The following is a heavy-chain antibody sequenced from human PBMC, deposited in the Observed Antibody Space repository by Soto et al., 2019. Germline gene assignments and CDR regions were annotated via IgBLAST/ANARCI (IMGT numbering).Heavy chain of an antibody. Sequence: GGSLRLSCAASGFTFSSYGMHWVRQAPGKGLEWVALMWHDGSNNYYADSVKGHFTISRDNSKNTLYLQMNSLRADDTAVYYCARSRYNWNYAYYGMDVWGQGTTVTVSS. CDR2: MWHDGSNN. D-gene: IGHD1-20*01. J-gene: IGHJ6*02. V-gene: IGHV3-33*01. CDR3: ARSRYNWNYAYYGMDV. CDR1: GFTFSSYG.